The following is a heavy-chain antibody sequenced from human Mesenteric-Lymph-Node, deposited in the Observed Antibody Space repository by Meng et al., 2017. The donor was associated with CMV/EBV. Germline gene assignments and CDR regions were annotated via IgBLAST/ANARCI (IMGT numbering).Heavy chain of an antibody. V-gene: IGHV1-18*01. D-gene: IGHD3-10*01. CDR1: CYTFISYG. J-gene: IGHJ4*02. CDR2: ISSYTGDI. CDR3: ARDPGMIRGAIIDY. Sequence: ASCYTFISYGISWVRQAPGQGPEWMAWISSYTGDIYYAQKFQGRVTLTTDPPTSTAYMELRSLNSDDTAVYYCARDPGMIRGAIIDYWGQGTLVTVSS.